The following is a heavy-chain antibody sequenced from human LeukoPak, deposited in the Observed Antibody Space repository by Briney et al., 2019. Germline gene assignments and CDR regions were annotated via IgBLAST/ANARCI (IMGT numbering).Heavy chain of an antibody. Sequence: GGSLRLSCAASGFAFSSYAMRWVRQAPAKGLEWVSFTSGCGGNPYYADSVKGRFTISSDNSKNTVYLHMNSLRAEDTALYDCGKETGIILVRGAVDYWGQGTLVTVSS. V-gene: IGHV3-23*01. CDR2: TSGCGGNP. CDR1: GFAFSSYA. J-gene: IGHJ4*02. CDR3: GKETGIILVRGAVDY. D-gene: IGHD3-10*01.